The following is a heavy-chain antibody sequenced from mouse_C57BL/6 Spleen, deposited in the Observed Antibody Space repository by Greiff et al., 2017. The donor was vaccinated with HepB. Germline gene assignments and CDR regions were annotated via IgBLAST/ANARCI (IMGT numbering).Heavy chain of an antibody. CDR1: GYTFTSYW. Sequence: QVQLQQPGAELVKPGASVKLSCKASGYTFTSYWMQWVKQRPGQGLEWIGEIDPSDSYTNYNQKFKGKATLTVDTSSSTAYMQLSSLKSEDSAVYYCARRAQALYYYAMDYWGQGTSVTVSS. CDR3: ARRAQALYYYAMDY. D-gene: IGHD3-2*02. V-gene: IGHV1-50*01. J-gene: IGHJ4*01. CDR2: IDPSDSYT.